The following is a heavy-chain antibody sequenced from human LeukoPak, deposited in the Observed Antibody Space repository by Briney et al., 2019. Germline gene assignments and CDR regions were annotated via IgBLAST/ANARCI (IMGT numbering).Heavy chain of an antibody. J-gene: IGHJ4*02. CDR1: LGSISSYY. D-gene: IGHD6-19*01. CDR3: ARQVSTHLAVAGTAVDY. V-gene: IGHV4-59*08. Sequence: PETLSLTCILSLGSISSYYWSWIRQPPGKGLEWIGYIFYSGSTNYNPSLKSRVTISVDTSKNQFSLKLSSVTAADTAVYYCARQVSTHLAVAGTAVDYWGQGSLVTVSS. CDR2: IFYSGST.